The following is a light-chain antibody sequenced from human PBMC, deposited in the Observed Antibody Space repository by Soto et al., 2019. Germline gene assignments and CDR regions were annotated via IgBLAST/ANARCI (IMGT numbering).Light chain of an antibody. V-gene: IGKV3-11*01. CDR3: QQRSNWPPLT. CDR2: DAS. Sequence: EIVLTQSPATLSLSPGERATLSCMASQSVSSYLAWYQQKPGQAPRLLIYDASNRATGIPARFSGSGSGTDFTLTIRSLEPEDFAVYYGQQRSNWPPLTFGGGTKVEIK. CDR1: QSVSSY. J-gene: IGKJ4*01.